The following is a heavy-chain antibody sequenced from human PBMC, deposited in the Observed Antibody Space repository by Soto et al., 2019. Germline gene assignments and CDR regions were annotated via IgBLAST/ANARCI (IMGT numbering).Heavy chain of an antibody. CDR3: TKDRLVAPYYYYGMDV. V-gene: IGHV3-23*01. CDR1: GFTFSSYA. Sequence: PGGSLRLSCAASGFTFSSYAMSWVRQAPGKGLEWVSAISGSGGSSYYADSVKGRFTISRDNSKNTLYLQMNSLRAEDTAVYYCTKDRLVAPYYYYGMDVWGQGTTVSVSS. CDR2: ISGSGGSS. D-gene: IGHD2-8*02. J-gene: IGHJ6*02.